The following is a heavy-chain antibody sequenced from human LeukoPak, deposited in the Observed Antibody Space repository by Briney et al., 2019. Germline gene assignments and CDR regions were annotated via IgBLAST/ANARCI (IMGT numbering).Heavy chain of an antibody. V-gene: IGHV3-30*03. D-gene: IGHD2-8*01. J-gene: IGHJ6*03. CDR1: GFTFSSYG. Sequence: GRSLRLSCAASGFTFSSYGMHWVRQAPGKGLEWVAVISYDGSNKYYADSVKGRFTISRDNSKNTLYLQMNSLRAEDTAVYYCARDNGDYYYYMDVWGKGTTVTVSS. CDR3: ARDNGDYYYYMDV. CDR2: ISYDGSNK.